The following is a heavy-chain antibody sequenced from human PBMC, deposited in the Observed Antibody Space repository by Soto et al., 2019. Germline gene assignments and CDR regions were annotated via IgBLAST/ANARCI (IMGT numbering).Heavy chain of an antibody. V-gene: IGHV4-34*01. Sequence: SETLSLTCAVYGGSFSGYYWSWIRQPPGKGLEWIGEINHSGSTNYNPSLKSRVTISVDTSKNQFSLKLSSVTAADTAVYYCARVGSSGNGLPAPFDYWGQGTLVTVSS. CDR1: GGSFSGYY. J-gene: IGHJ4*02. CDR3: ARVGSSGNGLPAPFDY. CDR2: INHSGST. D-gene: IGHD1-26*01.